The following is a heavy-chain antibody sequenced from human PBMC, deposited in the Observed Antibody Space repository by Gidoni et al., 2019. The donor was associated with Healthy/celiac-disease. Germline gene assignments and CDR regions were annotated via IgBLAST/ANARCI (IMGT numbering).Heavy chain of an antibody. D-gene: IGHD2-15*01. CDR3: AKDPVVCSGGSCYSKPFDY. Sequence: EVQLLESGGGLVQPGGSLRLSCAASAFTFSSIAMSWVRQAPGKGLEWVSAISGSGGSTYYADSVKGRFTISRDNSKNTLYLQMNSLRAEDTAVYYCAKDPVVCSGGSCYSKPFDYWGQGTLVTVSS. CDR1: AFTFSSIA. CDR2: ISGSGGST. V-gene: IGHV3-23*01. J-gene: IGHJ4*02.